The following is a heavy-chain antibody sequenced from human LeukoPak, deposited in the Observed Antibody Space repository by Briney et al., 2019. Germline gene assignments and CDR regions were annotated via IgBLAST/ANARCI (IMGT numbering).Heavy chain of an antibody. CDR1: GYSISSGYY. D-gene: IGHD2-21*01. Sequence: SETLSLTCTVSGYSISSGYYWGWIRQPPGKGLEWIGSIYHSGSTYYNPSLKSRVTISVDTSKNQFSLKLSSVTAADTAVYYCARDWDCGGDCYGYFDLWGRGTLVTVSS. CDR2: IYHSGST. J-gene: IGHJ2*01. CDR3: ARDWDCGGDCYGYFDL. V-gene: IGHV4-38-2*02.